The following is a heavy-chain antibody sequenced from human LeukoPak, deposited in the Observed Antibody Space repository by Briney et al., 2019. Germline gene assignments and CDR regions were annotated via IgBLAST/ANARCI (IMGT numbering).Heavy chain of an antibody. CDR2: ISSSGSTL. D-gene: IGHD2-15*01. V-gene: IGHV3-11*01. CDR3: AREDCSGGSCYSPYFQH. Sequence: GGSLSLSCAASGFTFSDYYMSWIRQAPGKGLEWDSYISSSGSTLYYADSVKGRITISRDNAKNSLYLQMNSLRAEDTAVYYCAREDCSGGSCYSPYFQHGGRGTLVTVSS. CDR1: GFTFSDYY. J-gene: IGHJ1*01.